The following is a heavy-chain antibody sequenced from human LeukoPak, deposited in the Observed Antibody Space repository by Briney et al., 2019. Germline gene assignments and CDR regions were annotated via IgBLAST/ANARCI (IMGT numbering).Heavy chain of an antibody. CDR1: GYTFTSYY. D-gene: IGHD2-15*01. CDR3: ARVGHDCSGGSCSARYYFDY. CDR2: INPNSGGT. V-gene: IGHV1-2*02. J-gene: IGHJ4*02. Sequence: ASVKVSCKASGYTFTSYYMHWVRQAPGQGLEWMGWINPNSGGTNYAQKFQGRVTMTRDTSVSTAYMELSRLRSDDTAVYYCARVGHDCSGGSCSARYYFDYWGQGTLVTVSS.